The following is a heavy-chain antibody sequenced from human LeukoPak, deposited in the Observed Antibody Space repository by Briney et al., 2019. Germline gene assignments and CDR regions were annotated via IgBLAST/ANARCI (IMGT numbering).Heavy chain of an antibody. V-gene: IGHV3-74*01. J-gene: IGHJ2*01. Sequence: PGGSLRLSCAASGFTFSSYWMHWVRQAPGKGLVWVSRINTDGSTTSYADSVKGRFTISRDNAKNTLYLQMNSLRAEDTAVYYCERVAGVYGTSVLGGRAPRVT. CDR1: GFTFSSYW. CDR3: ERVAGVYGTSVL. D-gene: IGHD2-15*01. CDR2: INTDGSTT.